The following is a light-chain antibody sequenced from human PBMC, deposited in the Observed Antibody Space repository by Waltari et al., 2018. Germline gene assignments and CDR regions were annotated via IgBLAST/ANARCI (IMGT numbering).Light chain of an antibody. CDR1: QSLLHSSGNNF. Sequence: IVMTQSPLSLPVTPGEPASISCSSTQSLLHSSGNNFLDWYLQKPGQSPQLLIYLGSNRASGVPDRFSGSGSGTDFTLKISRVEAEDVGVYYCMQALQTPFTFGPGTKVDIK. V-gene: IGKV2-28*01. J-gene: IGKJ3*01. CDR3: MQALQTPFT. CDR2: LGS.